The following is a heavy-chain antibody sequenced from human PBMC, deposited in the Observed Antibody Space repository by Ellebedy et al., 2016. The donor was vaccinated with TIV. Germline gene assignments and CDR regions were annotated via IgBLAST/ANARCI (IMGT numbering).Heavy chain of an antibody. CDR2: IFVSGSPI. V-gene: IGHV3-48*04. CDR3: ARVRGYGHMDV. J-gene: IGHJ6*03. Sequence: GESLKISCAASGFTFSTYSMNWVRQAPGKGLEWISYIFVSGSPISYADSVKGRFTISRDNAKNSLFLQMNSLRAEDTAVYYCARVRGYGHMDVWGKGTTVTVSS. CDR1: GFTFSTYS. D-gene: IGHD3-10*01.